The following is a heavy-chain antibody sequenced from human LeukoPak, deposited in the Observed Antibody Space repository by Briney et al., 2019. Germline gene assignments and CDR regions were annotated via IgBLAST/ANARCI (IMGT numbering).Heavy chain of an antibody. J-gene: IGHJ4*02. CDR1: GFTVSSNY. D-gene: IGHD5-18*01. CDR2: ISYDGSNK. CDR3: AKDQEYSYGFSFDIDY. V-gene: IGHV3-30*18. Sequence: GGSLRLSCAASGFTVSSNYMSWVRQAPGKGLEWVAVISYDGSNKYYADSVKGRFTISRDNSKNTLYLQMNSLRAEDTAVYYCAKDQEYSYGFSFDIDYWGQGTLVTVSS.